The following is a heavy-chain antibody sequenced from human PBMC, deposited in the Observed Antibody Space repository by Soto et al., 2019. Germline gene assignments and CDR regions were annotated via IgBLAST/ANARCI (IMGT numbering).Heavy chain of an antibody. J-gene: IGHJ4*02. Sequence: EVQLLESGGGLVQPGGSLRLSCAASGFTFSSYAMNWVHQAPGKGLEWVSVISGSDGSTYYADSVKGRFTISRDNSKNALNLPMNSLRAEDTAVYYCARRSSSWYFDYWGQGTLVTVSS. D-gene: IGHD6-13*01. CDR1: GFTFSSYA. V-gene: IGHV3-23*01. CDR3: ARRSSSWYFDY. CDR2: ISGSDGST.